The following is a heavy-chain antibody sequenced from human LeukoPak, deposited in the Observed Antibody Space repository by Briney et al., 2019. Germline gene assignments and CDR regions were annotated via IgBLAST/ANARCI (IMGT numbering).Heavy chain of an antibody. Sequence: PGGSLRLSCAASGFTFSSYAMHWVRQAPGKGLEWVAVISYDGSNKYYADSVKGRFTISRDNAKNSPCLQMNSLRAEDTAVYYCARSGIAAAGTGFPKNYYYYYYMDVWGKGTTVTVSS. CDR3: ARSGIAAAGTGFPKNYYYYYYMDV. CDR1: GFTFSSYA. D-gene: IGHD6-13*01. V-gene: IGHV3-30*04. J-gene: IGHJ6*03. CDR2: ISYDGSNK.